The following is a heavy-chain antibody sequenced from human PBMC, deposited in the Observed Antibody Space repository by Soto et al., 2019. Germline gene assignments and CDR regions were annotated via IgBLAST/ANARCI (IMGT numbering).Heavy chain of an antibody. V-gene: IGHV3-7*01. CDR1: GFIFRNYW. Sequence: GGSLRLSCAASGFIFRNYWMSWVRQAPGKGLEWVAHIKEDGSDIHYVDSVKDRFTISRDNAKNSLILQMNSLRAEDTAVCYCATTLTTSAEYFQHWGQGTPVTVSS. J-gene: IGHJ1*01. CDR3: ATTLTTSAEYFQH. CDR2: IKEDGSDI. D-gene: IGHD3-16*01.